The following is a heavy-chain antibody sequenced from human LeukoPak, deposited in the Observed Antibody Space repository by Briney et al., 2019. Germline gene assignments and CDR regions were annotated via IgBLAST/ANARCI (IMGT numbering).Heavy chain of an antibody. CDR3: ARGRGGYYYYGMDV. V-gene: IGHV3-48*03. D-gene: IGHD2-15*01. Sequence: PGGSLRLSCAASGFTFSSYDMNWVRQAPGKGLEWVSYISSSGSTIYYADSVKGRFTISRDNAKNSLYLQMNGLRAEDTAVYYCARGRGGYYYYGMDVWGQGTTVTVSS. CDR2: ISSSGSTI. J-gene: IGHJ6*02. CDR1: GFTFSSYD.